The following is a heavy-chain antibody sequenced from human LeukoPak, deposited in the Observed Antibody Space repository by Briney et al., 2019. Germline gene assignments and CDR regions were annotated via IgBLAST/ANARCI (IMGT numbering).Heavy chain of an antibody. D-gene: IGHD3-22*01. CDR2: ITGSAESA. Sequence: GGSLRLSCAASGFTFRRNAMTWVRQAPGKGLEWVSTITGSAESAYYADSVKGRFSISRDNSKNTLHLQLKSLRAEDTAVYYCAKDGSSGYYYLDSWGQGTLVTVSS. V-gene: IGHV3-23*01. CDR3: AKDGSSGYYYLDS. J-gene: IGHJ5*01. CDR1: GFTFRRNA.